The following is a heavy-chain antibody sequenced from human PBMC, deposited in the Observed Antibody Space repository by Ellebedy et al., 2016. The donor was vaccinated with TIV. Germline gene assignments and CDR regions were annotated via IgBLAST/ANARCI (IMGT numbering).Heavy chain of an antibody. CDR2: IKSNRAGGTV. J-gene: IGHJ4*02. Sequence: PGGSLRLSCVASGFTFSNYNMNWVRQAPGKGLEWVGHIKSNRAGGTVDLAAPVKDRFTIFRDDSKNTLYLQMNNLKTEDTAVYYCTTNPGDWGDFWGPGTLVTVSS. D-gene: IGHD2-21*02. CDR3: TTNPGDWGDF. CDR1: GFTFSNYN. V-gene: IGHV3-15*07.